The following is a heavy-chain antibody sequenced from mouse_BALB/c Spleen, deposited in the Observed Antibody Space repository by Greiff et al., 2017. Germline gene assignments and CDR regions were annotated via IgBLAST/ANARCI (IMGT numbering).Heavy chain of an antibody. D-gene: IGHD1-1*01. CDR1: GFNIKDTY. Sequence: VQLQQSGAELVKPGASVKLSCTASGFNIKDTYMHWVKQRPEQGLEWIGRIDPANGNTKYDPKFQGKATITADTSSNTAYLQLSSLTSEDTAVYYCARSDGSSYYYYAMDYWGQGTSVTVSS. CDR3: ARSDGSSYYYYAMDY. J-gene: IGHJ4*01. CDR2: IDPANGNT. V-gene: IGHV14-3*02.